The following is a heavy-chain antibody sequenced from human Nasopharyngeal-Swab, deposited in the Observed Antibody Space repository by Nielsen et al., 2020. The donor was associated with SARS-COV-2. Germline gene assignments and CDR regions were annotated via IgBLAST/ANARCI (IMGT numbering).Heavy chain of an antibody. Sequence: SGPTLVKPTQTLTLTCTVSGFSLSTSGVGVGWIRQPPGKALEWLALIYWNDDKRYSPSLKSRLIITKDTSKNQVVLTLTNMDPVDTATYYCAHRLVNISSWYFDHWGQGTLVTVSS. CDR2: IYWNDDK. D-gene: IGHD6-13*01. CDR1: GFSLSTSGVG. J-gene: IGHJ4*02. CDR3: AHRLVNISSWYFDH. V-gene: IGHV2-5*01.